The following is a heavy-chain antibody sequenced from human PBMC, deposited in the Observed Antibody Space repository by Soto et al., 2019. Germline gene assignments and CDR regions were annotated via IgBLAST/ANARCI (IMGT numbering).Heavy chain of an antibody. D-gene: IGHD3-16*02. CDR3: ARVLGPDYDYIWGSYRPRPY. Sequence: GGSLRLSCATSGFTVSSNYMSWVRQAPGKGLEWVSVIYSGGSTYYADSVKGRFTISRDNSKNTLYLQMNSLRAEDTAVYYCARVLGPDYDYIWGSYRPRPYWGQGTLVTVSS. J-gene: IGHJ4*02. V-gene: IGHV3-66*01. CDR1: GFTVSSNY. CDR2: IYSGGST.